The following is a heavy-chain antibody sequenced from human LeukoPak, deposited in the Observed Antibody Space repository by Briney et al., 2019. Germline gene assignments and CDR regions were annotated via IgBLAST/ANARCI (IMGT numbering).Heavy chain of an antibody. D-gene: IGHD6-19*01. CDR3: ARVGYSSGWYRWFDP. V-gene: IGHV4-59*01. CDR1: GGSISSYY. J-gene: IGHJ5*02. CDR2: IYYSGST. Sequence: SETLSLTCTVSGGSISSYYWSWIRQPPGKALEWFGYIYYSGSTNYNPSLKSRVTISVDTSKNQFSLKLSSVTAADTAVYYCARVGYSSGWYRWFDPWGQGTLVTVSS.